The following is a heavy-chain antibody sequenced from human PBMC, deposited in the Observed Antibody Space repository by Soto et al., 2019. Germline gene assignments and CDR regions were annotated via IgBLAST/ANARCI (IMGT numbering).Heavy chain of an antibody. D-gene: IGHD2-2*01. V-gene: IGHV3-73*01. J-gene: IGHJ4*02. CDR3: TRPAPRYCSSTSCREPYYFDY. CDR1: GFTFSGSA. Sequence: PGGSLRLSCAASGFTFSGSAMHWVRQASGKGLEWVGRIRSKANSYATAYAASVKGRFTISRDDSKNTAYLQMNSLKTEDTAVYYCTRPAPRYCSSTSCREPYYFDYWGQGTLVTVSS. CDR2: IRSKANSYAT.